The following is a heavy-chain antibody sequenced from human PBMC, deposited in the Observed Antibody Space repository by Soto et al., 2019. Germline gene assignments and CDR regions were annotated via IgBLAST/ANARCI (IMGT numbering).Heavy chain of an antibody. D-gene: IGHD6-13*01. CDR3: ARVKAAVDYYYGMDV. V-gene: IGHV1-2*04. CDR1: GYTFTGYY. CDR2: INPNSGGT. J-gene: IGHJ6*02. Sequence: ASVKVSCKASGYTFTGYYMHWVRQAPGQGLEWMGWINPNSGGTNYAQKFQGWVTMTRGTSISTAYMELSRLRSDDTAVYYCARVKAAVDYYYGMDVWGQGTTVTVSS.